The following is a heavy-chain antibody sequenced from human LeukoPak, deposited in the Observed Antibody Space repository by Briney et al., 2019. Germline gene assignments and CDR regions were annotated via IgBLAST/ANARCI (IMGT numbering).Heavy chain of an antibody. J-gene: IGHJ4*02. CDR1: GFTFSDYV. CDR3: ARDRDWEIYDY. CDR2: ISHDGTIT. V-gene: IGHV3-74*03. D-gene: IGHD1-26*01. Sequence: GGSLRLSCAASGFTFSDYVMHWVRQAPGKGLVWVSRISHDGTITTYADPVKGRFTIARDNAKNMLYLQMNSLTAEDTAVYYCARDRDWEIYDYWGQGTLVSVSS.